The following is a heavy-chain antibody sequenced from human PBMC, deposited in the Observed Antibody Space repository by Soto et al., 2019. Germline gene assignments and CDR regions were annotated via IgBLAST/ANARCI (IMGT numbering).Heavy chain of an antibody. J-gene: IGHJ6*02. V-gene: IGHV1-18*01. Sequence: SVKGSFKASCYTFTNSIITWVRQAPVQGLEWMGWISAYNGNRQYAQKLQGGVTMTTESSTSTAYMELRSLTSDDTALYFCARNHDFWVGRGGGMDVWGQGTKVTVYS. CDR3: ARNHDFWVGRGGGMDV. CDR1: CYTFTNSI. D-gene: IGHD3-3*01. CDR2: ISAYNGNR.